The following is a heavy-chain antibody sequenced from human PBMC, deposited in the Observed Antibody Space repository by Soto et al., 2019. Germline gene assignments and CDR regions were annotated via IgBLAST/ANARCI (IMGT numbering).Heavy chain of an antibody. J-gene: IGHJ5*02. CDR1: GFIFSSYA. D-gene: IGHD6-13*01. CDR2: ISYDGSNK. CDR3: ARDLSLQLVRWFDP. V-gene: IGHV3-30-3*01. Sequence: PGGSLRLSCAASGFIFSSYAMHWVRQAPGKGLEWVAVISYDGSNKYYADSVKGRFTISRDNSKNTLYLQMNSLRAEDTAVYYCARDLSLQLVRWFDPWRQGTLVTVSS.